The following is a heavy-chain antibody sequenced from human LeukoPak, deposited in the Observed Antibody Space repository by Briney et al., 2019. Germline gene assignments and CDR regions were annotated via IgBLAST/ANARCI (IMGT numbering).Heavy chain of an antibody. CDR3: ARGRRGYDSSGYFTSGWFDP. V-gene: IGHV4-34*01. Sequence: SETLSLTCAVYGGSFSGYYWSWIRQPPGKGLEWIGEINHSGSTNYNPSLKNRVTISVYTSKNQFSLKLSFVTAADTAVYYCARGRRGYDSSGYFTSGWFDPWGQGTLVTVSS. CDR1: GGSFSGYY. J-gene: IGHJ5*02. CDR2: INHSGST. D-gene: IGHD3-22*01.